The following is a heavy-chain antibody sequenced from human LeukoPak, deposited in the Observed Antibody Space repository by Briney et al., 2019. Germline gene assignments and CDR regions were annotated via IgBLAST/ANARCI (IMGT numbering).Heavy chain of an antibody. V-gene: IGHV3-23*01. Sequence: GSLRLSCAASGFTFSSYAMSWVRQAPGKGLEWVSAISGSGGSTYYADSVKGRFTISRDNSKNTLYLQMNSLRAEDTAVYYCAKYYDFWSRLDYWGQGTLVTVSS. J-gene: IGHJ4*02. CDR1: GFTFSSYA. D-gene: IGHD3-3*01. CDR3: AKYYDFWSRLDY. CDR2: ISGSGGST.